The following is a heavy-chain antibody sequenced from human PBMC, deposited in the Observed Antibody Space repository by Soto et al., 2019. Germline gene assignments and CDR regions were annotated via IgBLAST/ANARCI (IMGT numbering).Heavy chain of an antibody. Sequence: QVQIQQWGAGLLKPSETLSLTCAVYGGSFSDFHWSWIRQPPGQGLEWISEINHRGNTNYNPSLRSRVTMSVDTSQTQFSLKMTSVTAADTAVYYCARTHYAMDVWDKGTTVTVSS. J-gene: IGHJ6*04. V-gene: IGHV4-34*01. CDR3: ARTHYAMDV. CDR2: INHRGNT. CDR1: GGSFSDFH.